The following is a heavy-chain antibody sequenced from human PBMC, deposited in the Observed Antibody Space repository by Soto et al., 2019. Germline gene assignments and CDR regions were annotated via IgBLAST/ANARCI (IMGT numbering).Heavy chain of an antibody. V-gene: IGHV3-48*01. CDR2: ISSSGSAI. CDR1: GFTFSTDT. D-gene: IGHD5-12*01. Sequence: EVQLTESGGGLVQPGGSLRLSCAASGFTFSTDTMNWVRQAPGKGLEWVSYISSSGSAIYYADSVKGRFTISRDNAKNSLYRQMNSLRAEDTAVYYCARDSWVALGYWGQGTLVTVSS. J-gene: IGHJ4*02. CDR3: ARDSWVALGY.